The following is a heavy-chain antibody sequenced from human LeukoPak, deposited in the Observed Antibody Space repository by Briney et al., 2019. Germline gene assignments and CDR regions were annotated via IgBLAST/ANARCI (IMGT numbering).Heavy chain of an antibody. Sequence: PSETLSLTCAVYGGSFSGYYWSWIRQPPGKGLEWIGEINHSGSTNYNPSLKSRVTISVDTSKNQFSLKLSSVTAADTAVYYCARGRGAVAGTSFFDYWGQGTPVTVSS. CDR3: ARGRGAVAGTSFFDY. CDR1: GGSFSGYY. D-gene: IGHD6-19*01. CDR2: INHSGST. V-gene: IGHV4-34*01. J-gene: IGHJ4*02.